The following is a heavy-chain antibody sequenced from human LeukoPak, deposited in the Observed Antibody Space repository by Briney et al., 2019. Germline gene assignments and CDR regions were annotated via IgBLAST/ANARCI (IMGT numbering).Heavy chain of an antibody. CDR1: GYTFTGYY. CDR2: INPNSGGT. J-gene: IGHJ5*02. Sequence: GASVKVSCEASGYTFTGYYMHWVRQAPGQGLEWMGWINPNSGGTNYAQKFQGRVTMTRDTSISTAYMGLSRLRSDDTAVYYCARDVYGSGSYYKPWGQGTLVTVSS. D-gene: IGHD3-10*01. V-gene: IGHV1-2*02. CDR3: ARDVYGSGSYYKP.